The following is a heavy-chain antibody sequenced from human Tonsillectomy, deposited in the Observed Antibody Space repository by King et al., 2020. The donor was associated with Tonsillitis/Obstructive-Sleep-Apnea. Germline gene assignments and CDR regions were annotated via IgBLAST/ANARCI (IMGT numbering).Heavy chain of an antibody. Sequence: VQLVESGGGLVQPGGSLRLSCAASGFTFSAYRMNWVRQAPGKGLEWVSYISGGSSTIYYADSVKGRFTISRDNAKNSLSLQMNSLRDEDTAVYYCAREGVPNWNHEPSWGQGTLVTVSS. V-gene: IGHV3-48*02. D-gene: IGHD1-14*01. CDR2: ISGGSSTI. CDR1: GFTFSAYR. CDR3: AREGVPNWNHEPS. J-gene: IGHJ5*02.